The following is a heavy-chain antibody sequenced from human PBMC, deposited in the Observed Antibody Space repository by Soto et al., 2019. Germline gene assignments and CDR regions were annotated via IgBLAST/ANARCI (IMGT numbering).Heavy chain of an antibody. CDR1: GGSISSYY. V-gene: IGHV4-59*01. Sequence: PSETLSHTCTVSGGSISSYYWSWIRQPPGKGLEWIGYIYYSGITNYNPSLKSRVTISVDTSKNQFSLKLSSVTAADTAVYYCARYQSNYYYGMAVWGQGTTVT. J-gene: IGHJ6*02. CDR2: IYYSGIT. CDR3: ARYQSNYYYGMAV.